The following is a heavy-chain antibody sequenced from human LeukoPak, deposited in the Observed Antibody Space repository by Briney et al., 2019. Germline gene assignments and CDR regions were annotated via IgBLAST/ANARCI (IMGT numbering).Heavy chain of an antibody. CDR2: IYYSGST. V-gene: IGHV4-59*12. J-gene: IGHJ4*02. CDR1: GGSISSYY. D-gene: IGHD3-10*01. CDR3: ARDAKGSGSYSLDY. Sequence: SETLSLTCTVSGGSISSYYWSWIRQPPGKGLEWIGYIYYSGSTYYNPSLKSRVTISVDTSKNQFSLKLSSVTAADTAVYYCARDAKGSGSYSLDYWGQGTLVTVSS.